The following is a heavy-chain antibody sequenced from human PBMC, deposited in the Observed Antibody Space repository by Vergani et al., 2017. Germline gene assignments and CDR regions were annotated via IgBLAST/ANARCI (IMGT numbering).Heavy chain of an antibody. CDR1: GYSLTELT. D-gene: IGHD3-22*01. V-gene: IGHV1-24*01. Sequence: QVQLVQSGSEVRKPGASVKVSCQVSGYSLTELTIHWVRQAPGKGLEWMGGFDPEHGEVTFSHHIQGRVTMTEDRSTDTAYMELSSLRPEDTALYYCAIGTGYYDSSGYYLDYWGQGTLVTVSS. CDR2: FDPEHGEV. J-gene: IGHJ4*02. CDR3: AIGTGYYDSSGYYLDY.